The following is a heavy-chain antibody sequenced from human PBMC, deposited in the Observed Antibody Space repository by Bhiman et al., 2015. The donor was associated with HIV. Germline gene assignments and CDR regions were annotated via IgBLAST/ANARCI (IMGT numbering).Heavy chain of an antibody. D-gene: IGHD3-10*01. CDR2: IGVAGDT. CDR3: ARHLWGRYSGEGRTFDN. V-gene: IGHV3-13*01. Sequence: EVQLVESGGGLVQPGGSLRLSCAASGFSFSTYDMHWVRQATGKSLEWVSAIGVAGDTYYAGSVRGRFTISRENAKNSFYLQMNDLRVGDTAVYYCARHLWGRYSGEGRTFDNWGPGTLVTVSS. CDR1: GFSFSTYD. J-gene: IGHJ4*02.